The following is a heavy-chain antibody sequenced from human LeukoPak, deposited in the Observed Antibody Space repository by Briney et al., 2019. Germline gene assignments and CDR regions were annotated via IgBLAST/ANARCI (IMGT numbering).Heavy chain of an antibody. CDR1: GYTFTGYY. CDR3: ARDSPYYGSSSYNWFDP. CDR2: INPNSGGT. D-gene: IGHD3-10*01. J-gene: IGHJ5*02. Sequence: GASVKVSCKASGYTFTGYYMHWVRQAPRQGLEWMGWINPNSGGTNYAQKFQGRVTMTRDTSISTAYMELSRLRSDDTAVYYCARDSPYYGSSSYNWFDPWGQGTLVTVSS. V-gene: IGHV1-2*02.